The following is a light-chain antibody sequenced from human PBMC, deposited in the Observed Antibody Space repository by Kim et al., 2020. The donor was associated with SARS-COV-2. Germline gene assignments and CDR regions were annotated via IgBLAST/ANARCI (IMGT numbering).Light chain of an antibody. V-gene: IGLV3-19*01. CDR2: GKN. Sequence: VALGQTVRITCQGDSLRSYYASWYQQKPGQAPVLVIYGKNNRPSGIPDRFSGSSSGNTASLTITGAQAEDEADYYCNSRDSSGNLVFGVGTKLTVL. J-gene: IGLJ2*01. CDR3: NSRDSSGNLV. CDR1: SLRSYY.